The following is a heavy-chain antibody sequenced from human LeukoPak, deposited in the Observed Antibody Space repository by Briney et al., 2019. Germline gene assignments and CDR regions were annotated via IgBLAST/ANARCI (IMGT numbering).Heavy chain of an antibody. V-gene: IGHV4-59*01. CDR1: GGSISSYY. CDR3: ARGHYLWSGYSY. Sequence: SETLSLTCTVSGGSISSYYWSWIRQPPGKGLEWIGYIYYSGSTNYNPSLKSRVTISVDTSKNQFSLKLSSVTAADTAVYYCARGHYLWSGYSYWGQGTLVTVSS. D-gene: IGHD3-3*01. CDR2: IYYSGST. J-gene: IGHJ4*02.